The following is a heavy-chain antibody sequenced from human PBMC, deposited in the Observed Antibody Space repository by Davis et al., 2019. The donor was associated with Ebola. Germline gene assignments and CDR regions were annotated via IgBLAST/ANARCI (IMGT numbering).Heavy chain of an antibody. V-gene: IGHV3-48*03. CDR3: AKGGYCSGGSCYSDYYYYGMDV. D-gene: IGHD2-15*01. CDR2: ISSSGSTI. CDR1: GGSISSSNW. J-gene: IGHJ6*02. Sequence: PGGSLRLSCAVSGGSISSSNWWSWVRQPPGKGLEWVSYISSSGSTIYYADSVKGRFTISRDNAKNSLYLQMNSLRAEDTAVYYCAKGGYCSGGSCYSDYYYYGMDVWGQGTTVTVSS.